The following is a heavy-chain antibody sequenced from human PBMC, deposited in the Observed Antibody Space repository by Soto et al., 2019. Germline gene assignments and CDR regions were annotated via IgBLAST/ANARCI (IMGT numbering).Heavy chain of an antibody. Sequence: SETLSLTCTVSGGSISSYYWSWIRQPPGKGLEWIGYIYYSGSTNYNPSLKSRVTISVDTSKNHFSLKLSSVTAADTAVYYCARHESGAYCSGGSCYDPPYYFDYWGQGTLVTVSS. CDR1: GGSISSYY. V-gene: IGHV4-59*08. J-gene: IGHJ4*02. D-gene: IGHD2-15*01. CDR2: IYYSGST. CDR3: ARHESGAYCSGGSCYDPPYYFDY.